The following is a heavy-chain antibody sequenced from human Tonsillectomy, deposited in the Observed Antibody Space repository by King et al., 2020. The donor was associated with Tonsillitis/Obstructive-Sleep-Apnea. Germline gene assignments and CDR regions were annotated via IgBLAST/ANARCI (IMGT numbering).Heavy chain of an antibody. CDR2: IDPSDSYT. J-gene: IGHJ4*02. D-gene: IGHD3-3*01. V-gene: IGHV5-10-1*01. Sequence: EQLVQSGAEVKKPGESLRISCKGSGYSFTSYWISWGRQMPGKGLEWMGRIDPSDSYTNYSPSFQGHVTISADKSISTAYLQWSSMKASDTAMYYCARQDRYYDFWSGYYEDYWGQGTLVTVSS. CDR1: GYSFTSYW. CDR3: ARQDRYYDFWSGYYEDY.